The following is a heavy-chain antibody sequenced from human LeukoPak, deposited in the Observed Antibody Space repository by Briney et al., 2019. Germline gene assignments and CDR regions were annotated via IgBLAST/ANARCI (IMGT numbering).Heavy chain of an antibody. D-gene: IGHD4-11*01. Sequence: GGSLRLSCAASGFTFSSYAMHWVRQAPGKGLEWVAVISYDGSNKYYADSVKGRFTISRDNSKNMLYLQMNSLRAEDTAVYYCARGSNPIYYYYGMDVWGQGTTVTVSS. J-gene: IGHJ6*02. V-gene: IGHV3-30-3*01. CDR1: GFTFSSYA. CDR3: ARGSNPIYYYYGMDV. CDR2: ISYDGSNK.